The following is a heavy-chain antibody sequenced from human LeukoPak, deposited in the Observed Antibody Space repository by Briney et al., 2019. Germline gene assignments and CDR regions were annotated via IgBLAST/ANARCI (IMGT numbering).Heavy chain of an antibody. Sequence: PSETLSLTCTVSGGCISSYYWSWIRQPPGKGLEWIGYIYYSGSTNYNPSLKSRVTISVDTSKNQFSLKLSSVTAADTAVYYCARLIPRGSSGFFDYWGQGTLVTVSS. V-gene: IGHV4-59*08. CDR3: ARLIPRGSSGFFDY. D-gene: IGHD3-22*01. CDR1: GGCISSYY. J-gene: IGHJ4*02. CDR2: IYYSGST.